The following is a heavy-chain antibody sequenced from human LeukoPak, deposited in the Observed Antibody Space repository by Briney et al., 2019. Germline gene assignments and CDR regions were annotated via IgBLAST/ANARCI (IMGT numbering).Heavy chain of an antibody. CDR2: IDSRSGAI. Sequence: GGSLRLSCAVSGFTLNTYTMNWVRQAPGKGLEWISYIDSRSGAIYTADSVKGRFTISRDIAKNSLYLQMNSLRAEDTAVYYCASWAGAAAGFSGPLDYWGQGTLVTVSS. CDR1: GFTLNTYT. V-gene: IGHV3-48*01. CDR3: ASWAGAAAGFSGPLDY. D-gene: IGHD6-13*01. J-gene: IGHJ4*02.